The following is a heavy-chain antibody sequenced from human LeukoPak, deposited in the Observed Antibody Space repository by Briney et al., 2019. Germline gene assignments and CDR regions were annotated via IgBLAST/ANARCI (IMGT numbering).Heavy chain of an antibody. D-gene: IGHD6-19*01. V-gene: IGHV3-23*01. Sequence: GGSLRLSCAASGFIFSSYAMSWVRQAPGKGLEWVSTISGSGLSTYYADSVKGRFTIFRDNSNNTLYLQMNSLRVEDTAVYYCAKSRVAVAAPRNWFDPWGQGTLVTVSS. CDR1: GFIFSSYA. J-gene: IGHJ5*02. CDR3: AKSRVAVAAPRNWFDP. CDR2: ISGSGLST.